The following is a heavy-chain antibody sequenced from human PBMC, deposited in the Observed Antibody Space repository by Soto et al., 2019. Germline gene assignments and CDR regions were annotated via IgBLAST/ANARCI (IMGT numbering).Heavy chain of an antibody. D-gene: IGHD5-18*01. CDR1: GYTFTGYY. V-gene: IGHV1-2*04. J-gene: IGHJ4*02. Sequence: QVQLVQSGAEVKKPGASVKVSCKASGYTFTGYYMHWVRQAPGQGLEWMGWINPNSGGTNYAQKFQGWVTITRDTSISTAYMELSRLRSDDTAVYYCARDRYGGYQYSFDYWGQGTLVTVSS. CDR3: ARDRYGGYQYSFDY. CDR2: INPNSGGT.